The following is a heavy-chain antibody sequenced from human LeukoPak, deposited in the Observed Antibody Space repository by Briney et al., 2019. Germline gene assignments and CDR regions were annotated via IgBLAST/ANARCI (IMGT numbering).Heavy chain of an antibody. Sequence: GGSLRLSCAASGFAFSTYWMHWVRHAPGKGLVWVSGITGDGSGTNYADSVKGRFTISRDNAKNTLYLQMNSLRAEDTAVYFCARVAATPSWGQGTLVTVSS. J-gene: IGHJ1*01. V-gene: IGHV3-74*01. D-gene: IGHD6-25*01. CDR2: ITGDGSGT. CDR1: GFAFSTYW. CDR3: ARVAATPS.